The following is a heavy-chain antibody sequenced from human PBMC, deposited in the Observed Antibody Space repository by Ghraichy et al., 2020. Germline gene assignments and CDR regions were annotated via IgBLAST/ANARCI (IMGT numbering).Heavy chain of an antibody. V-gene: IGHV3-23*01. D-gene: IGHD6-19*01. Sequence: GGSLRLSCAASGFTFSNYAMSWFRQAPGKGLEWVSAIRGSGVKTYYAESVKGRFTVSRDNSRDSLYLQMNSLRAEDTAVYYCAKEMDTRGWYSADYWGQGTLVTVS. CDR1: GFTFSNYA. J-gene: IGHJ4*02. CDR2: IRGSGVKT. CDR3: AKEMDTRGWYSADY.